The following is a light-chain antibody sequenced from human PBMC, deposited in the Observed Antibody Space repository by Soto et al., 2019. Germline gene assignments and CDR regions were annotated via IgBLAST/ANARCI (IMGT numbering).Light chain of an antibody. CDR3: QVWDSSSDHPNWV. Sequence: SYELTQPPSVSVAPGQTTRINCGGNNIGSKSVHWYQQKPGQAPVVVVHDDSDRPSGIPERFSGSNSGNTATLTINRVEAGDEADYYCQVWDSSSDHPNWVFGGGTKVTVL. CDR2: DDS. CDR1: NIGSKS. J-gene: IGLJ3*02. V-gene: IGLV3-21*02.